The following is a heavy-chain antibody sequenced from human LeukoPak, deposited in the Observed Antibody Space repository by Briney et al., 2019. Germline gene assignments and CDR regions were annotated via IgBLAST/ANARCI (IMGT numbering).Heavy chain of an antibody. J-gene: IGHJ5*02. CDR3: ARSYCDSNSCYTGVSWFDP. CDR2: IHPGDSDT. D-gene: IGHD2-2*02. Sequence: GESLKISCKASGYTFTDYWIGWVRQMPGKGLEWMGIIHPGDSDTRYSPSFQGHVTMSVDKFINTAFLQWRSLKASDTATYFCARSYCDSNSCYTGVSWFDPWGQGTLVTVSS. V-gene: IGHV5-51*01. CDR1: GYTFTDYW.